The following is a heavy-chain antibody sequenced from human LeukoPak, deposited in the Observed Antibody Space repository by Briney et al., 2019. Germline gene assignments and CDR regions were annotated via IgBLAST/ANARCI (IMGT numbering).Heavy chain of an antibody. J-gene: IGHJ4*02. Sequence: GESLKISCKGSGYSFTNYWIGWVRQMPGRGLEWMGIIFPGDSDTRYSPSLQGQVTISADKSISTVYLQWSSLKASDTAMYYCARRSVSSSGWHWGQGTLVTVSS. CDR1: GYSFTNYW. V-gene: IGHV5-51*01. D-gene: IGHD6-19*01. CDR2: IFPGDSDT. CDR3: ARRSVSSSGWH.